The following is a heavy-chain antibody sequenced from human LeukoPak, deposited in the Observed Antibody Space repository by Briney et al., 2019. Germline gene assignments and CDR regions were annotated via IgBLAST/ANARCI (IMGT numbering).Heavy chain of an antibody. CDR2: ISGSGGAT. Sequence: GGSLRLSCAASGFTFNTYGMSWVRQAPGKGLEWVSGISGSGGATYYADSVKGRFTISRDNSKNTLYLQMNSLRAEDTAVYYCAKVGDNWDFDYWGQGTLVTVSS. D-gene: IGHD1-1*01. J-gene: IGHJ4*02. CDR1: GFTFNTYG. V-gene: IGHV3-23*01. CDR3: AKVGDNWDFDY.